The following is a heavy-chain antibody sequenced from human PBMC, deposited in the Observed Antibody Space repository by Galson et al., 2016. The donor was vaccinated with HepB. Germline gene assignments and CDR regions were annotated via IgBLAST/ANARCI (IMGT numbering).Heavy chain of an antibody. CDR2: IYSGGST. V-gene: IGHV3-53*01. J-gene: IGHJ4*02. Sequence: SLRLSCAASGFTVSSNYMSWVRQAPGKGLEWVSVIYSGGSTYYADSVKGRFTISRDNSKNTLYLQMNSLRAEDTAVYYCARANYYDSSGYYDPNYFDYWGQGTLVTVSS. D-gene: IGHD3-22*01. CDR1: GFTVSSNY. CDR3: ARANYYDSSGYYDPNYFDY.